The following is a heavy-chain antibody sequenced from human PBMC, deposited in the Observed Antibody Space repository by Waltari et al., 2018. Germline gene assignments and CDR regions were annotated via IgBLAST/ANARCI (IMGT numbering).Heavy chain of an antibody. CDR3: ARGRYNGYELPHAFDI. CDR2: INHTGGA. CDR1: GGSFSGYY. Sequence: QVQLQQWGAGLLKPSETLSLTCAAYGGSFSGYYWTWILQPAGKGLEWIGEINHTGGANYNPSLKSRVTISVDTSRSQFSLKLSPVTAADTAGYYCARGRYNGYELPHAFDIWGQGTVVTVSS. V-gene: IGHV4-34*02. D-gene: IGHD5-12*01. J-gene: IGHJ3*02.